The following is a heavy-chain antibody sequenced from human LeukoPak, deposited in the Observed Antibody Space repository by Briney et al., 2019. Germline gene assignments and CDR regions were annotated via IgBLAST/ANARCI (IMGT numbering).Heavy chain of an antibody. Sequence: PGGSLRLSCAASGFTYSSYSMNWVRQAPGKGLEWVSSISSSSSYTYYADSVKGRFTISRDNAKNSLYLQMNSLRAEDTAVYYCARERIRLRGFDPWGQGTLVTVSS. CDR2: ISSSSSYT. J-gene: IGHJ5*02. CDR3: ARERIRLRGFDP. D-gene: IGHD6-19*01. V-gene: IGHV3-21*01. CDR1: GFTYSSYS.